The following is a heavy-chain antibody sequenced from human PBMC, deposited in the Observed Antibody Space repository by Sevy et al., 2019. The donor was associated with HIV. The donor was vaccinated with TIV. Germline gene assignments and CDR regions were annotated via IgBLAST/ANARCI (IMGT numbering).Heavy chain of an antibody. D-gene: IGHD2-2*01. CDR3: ASARDIVVVPAAMDYYYGMDV. Sequence: GGSLRLSCAASGFTFSSYSMNWVRQAPGKGLEWVSSISSSSYIYYADTVKGRFTISRDNAKNSLYLQMNSLRAEDTAVYYCASARDIVVVPAAMDYYYGMDVWGQGTTVTVSS. J-gene: IGHJ6*02. V-gene: IGHV3-21*01. CDR1: GFTFSSYS. CDR2: ISSSSYI.